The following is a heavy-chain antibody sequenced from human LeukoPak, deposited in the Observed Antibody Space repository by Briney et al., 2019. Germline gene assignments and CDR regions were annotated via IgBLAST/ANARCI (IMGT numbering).Heavy chain of an antibody. CDR1: GSTFSSYA. CDR3: AKSPVRPSSSPGYYYYYMDV. Sequence: GGSLRLSCAASGSTFSSYAMHWVRQAPGKGLEWVAVISYDGSNKYYADSVKGRFTISRDNSKNTLYLQMNSLRAEDTAVYYCAKSPVRPSSSPGYYYYYMDVWGKGTTVTVSS. V-gene: IGHV3-30*04. D-gene: IGHD6-6*01. J-gene: IGHJ6*03. CDR2: ISYDGSNK.